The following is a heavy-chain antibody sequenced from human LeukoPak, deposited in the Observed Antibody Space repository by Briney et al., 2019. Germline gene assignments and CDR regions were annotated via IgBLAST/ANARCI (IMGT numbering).Heavy chain of an antibody. CDR2: IKPDGSDT. J-gene: IGHJ4*02. Sequence: GGSLRLSCGASGFTFTTHWIHWVRQSPGKGLVWVSRIKPDGSDTNYADSMKGRFTISRDNSKNTLYLQINSLRAEDTAVYYCARGIAAAGTALYNWGQGTLLTVSS. D-gene: IGHD6-13*01. V-gene: IGHV3-74*01. CDR1: GFTFTTHW. CDR3: ARGIAAAGTALYN.